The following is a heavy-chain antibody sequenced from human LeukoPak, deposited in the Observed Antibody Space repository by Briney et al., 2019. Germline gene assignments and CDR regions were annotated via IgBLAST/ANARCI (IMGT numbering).Heavy chain of an antibody. CDR1: GFTFSSYG. Sequence: GGSLRLSCAASGFTFSSYGMHWVRQAPGKGQEWVAVISYDGSNKYYADSVKGRFTISRDNSKNTLYLQMNSLRAEDTAVYYCAKDHGRYCSSTSCRRIDYWGQGTLVTVSS. V-gene: IGHV3-30*18. J-gene: IGHJ4*02. CDR3: AKDHGRYCSSTSCRRIDY. D-gene: IGHD2-2*01. CDR2: ISYDGSNK.